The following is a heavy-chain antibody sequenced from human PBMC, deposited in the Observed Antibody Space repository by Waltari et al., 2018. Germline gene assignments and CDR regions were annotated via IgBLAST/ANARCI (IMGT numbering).Heavy chain of an antibody. V-gene: IGHV3-7*01. CDR3: VGGRGWLPDY. CDR2: IRKDGGEK. Sequence: EVQLVESGGGLVQPGGSMRLSCAASGFSISNYWMNWVRQAAGRGVEGVAIIRKDGGEKKYVDYGKGRFTISRDKTNNPVFLQMNSLTAEDTAVYYCVGGRGWLPDYWGQGILVTVSS. CDR1: GFSISNYW. D-gene: IGHD6-19*01. J-gene: IGHJ4*02.